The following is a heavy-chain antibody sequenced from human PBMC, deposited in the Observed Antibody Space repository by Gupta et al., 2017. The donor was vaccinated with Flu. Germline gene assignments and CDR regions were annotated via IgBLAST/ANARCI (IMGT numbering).Heavy chain of an antibody. V-gene: IGHV3-21*01. J-gene: IGHJ6*02. D-gene: IGHD3-22*01. Sequence: DSVRGRFTISRDNAKDSLFLQLNNLRAEDTAMYYCARDYDSTAYYGMDVWGQGTAVTVAS. CDR3: ARDYDSTAYYGMDV.